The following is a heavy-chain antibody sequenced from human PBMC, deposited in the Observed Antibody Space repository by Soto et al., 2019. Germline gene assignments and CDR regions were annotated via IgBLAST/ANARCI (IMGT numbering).Heavy chain of an antibody. V-gene: IGHV3-23*01. D-gene: IGHD2-2*01. CDR3: AKVLAVPAAPTLYYYYGMDV. CDR2: ISGSGGST. J-gene: IGHJ6*02. CDR1: GFTFSSYA. Sequence: GGSLRLSCAASGFTFSSYAMSWVRQAPGKGLEWVSAISGSGGSTYYADSVKGRFTISRDNSKNTLYLQMNSLRAEDTAVYYCAKVLAVPAAPTLYYYYGMDVWGQGTTVTVSS.